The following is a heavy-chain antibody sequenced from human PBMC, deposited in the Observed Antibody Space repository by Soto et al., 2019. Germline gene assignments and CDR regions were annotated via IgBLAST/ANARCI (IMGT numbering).Heavy chain of an antibody. Sequence: GGSLRLSCAGSGFTFSNYFMHWVRQVPGEGLVWVSRMSGDGKTISYADSVKGRFTISRDNAKNTLYLQMNSLRVEDTAVYYCARTYVPGIAGFDPWGQGTLVTVS. J-gene: IGHJ5*02. CDR3: ARTYVPGIAGFDP. V-gene: IGHV3-74*01. CDR2: MSGDGKTI. CDR1: GFTFSNYF. D-gene: IGHD1-1*01.